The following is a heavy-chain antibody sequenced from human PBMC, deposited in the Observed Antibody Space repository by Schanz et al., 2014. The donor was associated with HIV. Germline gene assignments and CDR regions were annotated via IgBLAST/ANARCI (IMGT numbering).Heavy chain of an antibody. CDR1: GFTFNTYG. D-gene: IGHD1-1*01. CDR3: TKEVPPDV. J-gene: IGHJ6*02. CDR2: IWYDGSNK. Sequence: QVQLVESGGGVVQPGRSLRLTCAASGFTFNTYGMHWVRQAPGKGLEWVAVIWYDGSNKYYADSVKGRFTISRDNSKNTLYLQMNSLRAEDTAVYYCTKEVPPDVWGQGTTVTVSS. V-gene: IGHV3-33*06.